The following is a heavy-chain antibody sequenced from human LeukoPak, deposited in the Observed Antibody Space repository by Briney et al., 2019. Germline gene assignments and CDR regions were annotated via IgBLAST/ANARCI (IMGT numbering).Heavy chain of an antibody. CDR1: GGSISTSSYY. CDR3: ASNEWSGYYFDY. V-gene: IGHV4-39*01. Sequence: SETPSLTCTVSGGSISTSSYYWGWIRQPPGKGLEWIGSMYYSGSTYYNPSLKSRVTISVDTSKNQFSLKLSSVTAADTALYYCASNEWSGYYFDYWGQGTLVTVSS. CDR2: MYYSGST. J-gene: IGHJ4*02. D-gene: IGHD3-3*01.